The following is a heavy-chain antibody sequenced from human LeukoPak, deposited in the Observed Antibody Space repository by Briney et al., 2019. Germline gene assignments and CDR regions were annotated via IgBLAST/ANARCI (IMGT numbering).Heavy chain of an antibody. D-gene: IGHD3-22*01. J-gene: IGHJ3*02. CDR2: IFYSGST. CDR1: GGSISSYY. V-gene: IGHV4-59*12. Sequence: SETPSLTCTVSGGSISSYYWSWIRQPPGKALEWIGNIFYSGSTYYSPSLKSRVTISLDTSRNQFSLKLNSVTAADTAVYYCAKSNGYGLIDIWGQGTMVTVSS. CDR3: AKSNGYGLIDI.